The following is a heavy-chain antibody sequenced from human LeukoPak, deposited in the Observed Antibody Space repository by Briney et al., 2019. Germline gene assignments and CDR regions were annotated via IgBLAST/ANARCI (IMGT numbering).Heavy chain of an antibody. CDR1: GFTFSNYW. V-gene: IGHV3-7*01. D-gene: IGHD6-13*01. CDR2: IKQDGSEK. CDR3: ARGSGPADSSSWYRYYYYYGMDV. Sequence: GGSLRLSYAASGFTFSNYWMNWVRQAAGKGLEWVANIKQDGSEKHYVGSVKGRFTISRDNAENSQYLQMNSLRAEDTAVYYCARGSGPADSSSWYRYYYYYGMDVWGQGTTVTVSS. J-gene: IGHJ6*02.